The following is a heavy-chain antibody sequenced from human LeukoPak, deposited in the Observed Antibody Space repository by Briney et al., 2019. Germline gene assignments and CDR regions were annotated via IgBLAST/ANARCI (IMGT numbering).Heavy chain of an antibody. CDR3: ARGGSGTNWFDP. CDR1: GDTFSSYA. V-gene: IGHV1-69*01. J-gene: IGHJ5*02. CDR2: IIPIFGTA. Sequence: SVTVSCTASGDTFSSYAISWVRQAPGQGLEWMGGIIPIFGTANYAQKFQGRVTITADESTSTAYMELSSLRSEDTAVYYCARGGSGTNWFDPWGQGTLVTVSS. D-gene: IGHD3-10*01.